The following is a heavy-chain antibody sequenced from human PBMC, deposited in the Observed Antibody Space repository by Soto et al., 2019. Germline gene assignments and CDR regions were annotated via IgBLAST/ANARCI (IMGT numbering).Heavy chain of an antibody. D-gene: IGHD6-13*01. CDR3: ASDYSSSWFPYHGMDI. CDR1: GFTFRSYA. Sequence: EVQLLESGGGLVQPGESLRLSCAASGFTFRSYAMSWVRQAPGKGLEWVSAIRGSGDNSYYADSVEGRFTVSRDNSKNTLYLQMSSLRAEDTAVYYCASDYSSSWFPYHGMDIWGQGTTVTVSS. J-gene: IGHJ6*02. V-gene: IGHV3-23*01. CDR2: IRGSGDNS.